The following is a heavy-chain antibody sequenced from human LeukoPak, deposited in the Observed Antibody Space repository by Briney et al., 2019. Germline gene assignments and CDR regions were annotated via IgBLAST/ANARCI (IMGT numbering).Heavy chain of an antibody. D-gene: IGHD3-9*01. CDR1: GFTFSSYA. V-gene: IGHV3-23*01. CDR2: ISGSGGST. Sequence: GGSLRLSCAASGFTFSSYAMSWVRQAPGKGLEWVSVISGSGGSTYYADSVKGRFTISRDNSKNTLYLQMNSLRAEDTAVYYCATVLRYFDWLPSWGQGTLVTVSS. J-gene: IGHJ5*01. CDR3: ATVLRYFDWLPS.